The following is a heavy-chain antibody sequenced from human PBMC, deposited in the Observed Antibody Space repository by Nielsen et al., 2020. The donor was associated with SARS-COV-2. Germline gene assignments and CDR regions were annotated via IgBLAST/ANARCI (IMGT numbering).Heavy chain of an antibody. V-gene: IGHV4-39*07. J-gene: IGHJ4*02. Sequence: SETLSLTCTVSGGSISSSSYYWGWFRQPPGKGLEWFGSIHSRGTTYYNPSLKGRFTISVDTSKNQFSLQLRSMTDADTAVYYCAREGYYDSSGYYIDYWGQGTLVTVSS. D-gene: IGHD3-22*01. CDR1: GGSISSSSYY. CDR2: IHSRGTT. CDR3: AREGYYDSSGYYIDY.